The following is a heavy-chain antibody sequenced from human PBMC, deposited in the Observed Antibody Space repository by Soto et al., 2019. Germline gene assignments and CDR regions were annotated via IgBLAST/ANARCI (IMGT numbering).Heavy chain of an antibody. CDR2: IYYSGSS. J-gene: IGHJ5*02. V-gene: IGHV4-59*08. Sequence: SETLSLTCTVSGGSISSYYWSWIRQPPGKGLQWIGHIYYSGSSSYNPSLRGRVSMSMDTSKNQFSLNLKSVTDADTAVYFCARVKMVVAANWFDPWGQGTRVTVSS. CDR3: ARVKMVVAANWFDP. D-gene: IGHD2-15*01. CDR1: GGSISSYY.